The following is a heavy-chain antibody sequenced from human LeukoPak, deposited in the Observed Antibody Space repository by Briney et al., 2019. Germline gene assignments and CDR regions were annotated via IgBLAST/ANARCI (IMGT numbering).Heavy chain of an antibody. CDR3: ARDLYPSYGSGSYYSEALDI. J-gene: IGHJ3*02. V-gene: IGHV1-2*02. D-gene: IGHD3-10*01. CDR1: GYTFTGYY. CDR2: INPNNGAT. Sequence: ASVKVSCKASGYTFTGYYIHWVRQAPGQGLEWMGWINPNNGATNYAQKFQGRVTMTRDTSISRAYIELSRLRSDDTAVYYCARDLYPSYGSGSYYSEALDIWGQGIMVTVSS.